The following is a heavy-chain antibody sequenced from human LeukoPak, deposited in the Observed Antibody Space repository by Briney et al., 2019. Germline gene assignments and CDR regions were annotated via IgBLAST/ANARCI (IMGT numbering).Heavy chain of an antibody. Sequence: KPGGSLRLSRAASGFTFSSYWMSGVRQAAGKGLDWVANIKQDGSEKYYVDSVKGRFTISRDNAKNSLYLQMNSLRAEDTAVYYCARDGGYGDYCFDYWGQGTLVTVSS. V-gene: IGHV3-7*01. CDR2: IKQDGSEK. J-gene: IGHJ4*02. D-gene: IGHD4-17*01. CDR3: ARDGGYGDYCFDY. CDR1: GFTFSSYW.